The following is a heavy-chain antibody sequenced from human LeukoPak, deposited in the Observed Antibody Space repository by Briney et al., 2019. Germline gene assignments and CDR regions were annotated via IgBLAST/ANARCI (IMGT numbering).Heavy chain of an antibody. CDR1: GYTFTGYY. V-gene: IGHV1-2*02. D-gene: IGHD3-10*01. Sequence: GASVKVSSKASGYTFTGYYMHWVRQAPGQGLEWMGWINPNSGGTNYAQKFQGRVTMTRDTSISTAYMELSRLRSDDPAVYYCARETSVLLWFGEPGWFDPWGQGTLVTVSS. CDR3: ARETSVLLWFGEPGWFDP. CDR2: INPNSGGT. J-gene: IGHJ5*02.